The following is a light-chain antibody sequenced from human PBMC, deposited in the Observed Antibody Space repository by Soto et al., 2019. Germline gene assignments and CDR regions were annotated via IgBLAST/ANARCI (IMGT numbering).Light chain of an antibody. CDR1: SSDVGGYNY. Sequence: QSALTQPASVSGSPGQSITIPCTGTSSDVGGYNYVSWYQHHPGKAPKLIISEVSNRPSGVSDRFSASKSGNTASLTISGLQAEDEAVYYCSSYAGGSIYWVFGEGTKLTVL. CDR2: EVS. V-gene: IGLV2-14*01. J-gene: IGLJ3*02. CDR3: SSYAGGSIYWV.